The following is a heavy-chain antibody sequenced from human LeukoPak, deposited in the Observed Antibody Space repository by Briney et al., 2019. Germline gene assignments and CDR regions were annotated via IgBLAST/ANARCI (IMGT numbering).Heavy chain of an antibody. CDR2: ISAYNGNT. D-gene: IGHD3-10*01. V-gene: IGHV1-18*01. CDR1: GYTFTSYG. Sequence: ASVKVSCKASGYTFTSYGISWVRQAPGQGLEWMGWISAYNGNTNYAQKLQGRVTITTDTSTSTAYMELRSLRSDDTAVYYCARGPSITMVRGGQWYYYMDVWGKGTTVTISS. CDR3: ARGPSITMVRGGQWYYYMDV. J-gene: IGHJ6*03.